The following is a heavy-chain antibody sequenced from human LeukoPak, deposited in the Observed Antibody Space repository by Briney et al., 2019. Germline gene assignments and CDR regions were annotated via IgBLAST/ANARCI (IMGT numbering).Heavy chain of an antibody. CDR3: AKGYSFGCCNYYYMDA. D-gene: IGHD5-18*01. CDR2: ISSSSSYT. CDR1: GFTFSSYS. J-gene: IGHJ6*03. Sequence: TGGSLRLSCAASGFTFSSYSMNWVRQAPGKGLEWVSSISSSSSYTYYADSVKGRFTISRDNAKNSLYLQMNSLRAEDTAVYYCAKGYSFGCCNYYYMDAWGKGTTVTVSS. V-gene: IGHV3-21*04.